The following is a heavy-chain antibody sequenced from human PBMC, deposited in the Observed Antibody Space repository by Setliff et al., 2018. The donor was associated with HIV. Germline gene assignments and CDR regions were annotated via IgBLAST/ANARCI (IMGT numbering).Heavy chain of an antibody. V-gene: IGHV4-34*01. CDR3: VRPSLGIGGGSIFHN. CDR1: GGSFSDYY. CDR2: IHFSGST. J-gene: IGHJ4*02. Sequence: SETLSLTCAVYGGSFSDYYWSWIRQPPGKGLEWIGSIHFSGSTWYTQSPKSRVTIWVDTSKNQFSLKVNSVTAADTAVYYCVRPSLGIGGGSIFHNWGQGTLVTVSS. D-gene: IGHD3-3*01.